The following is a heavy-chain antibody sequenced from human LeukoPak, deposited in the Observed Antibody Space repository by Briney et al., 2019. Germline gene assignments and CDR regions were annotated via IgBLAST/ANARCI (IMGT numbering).Heavy chain of an antibody. V-gene: IGHV3-74*01. CDR3: ARDLSSGWYGGWFDP. CDR2: INSDGSST. CDR1: GFTFSSYW. D-gene: IGHD6-19*01. Sequence: GGSLRLSCAASGFTFSSYWTHWVRQAPGKGLVWVSRINSDGSSTSYADSVKGRFTISRDNAKNTLYLQMNSLRAEDTAVYYCARDLSSGWYGGWFDPWGQGTLVTVSS. J-gene: IGHJ5*02.